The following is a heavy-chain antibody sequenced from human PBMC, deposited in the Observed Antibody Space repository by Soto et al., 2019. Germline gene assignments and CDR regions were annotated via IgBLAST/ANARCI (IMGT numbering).Heavy chain of an antibody. J-gene: IGHJ5*02. CDR3: ARDGALRYCSGGSCAGNWFDP. D-gene: IGHD2-15*01. Sequence: QVQLVESGGGVVQPGRSLRLSCAASGFTFSSYGMHWVRQAPGKGLEWVAVIWYDGSNKYYADSVKGRFTISRDNSKNTLYLQMNSLRAEDTAVYYCARDGALRYCSGGSCAGNWFDPWGQGTLVTVSS. V-gene: IGHV3-33*01. CDR2: IWYDGSNK. CDR1: GFTFSSYG.